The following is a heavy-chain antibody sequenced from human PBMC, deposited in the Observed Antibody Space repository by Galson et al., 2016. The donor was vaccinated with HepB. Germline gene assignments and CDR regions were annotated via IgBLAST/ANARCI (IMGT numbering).Heavy chain of an antibody. CDR3: ARGSAVTTITGTTVDPIDY. CDR1: GYTLTTSG. Sequence: SVKVSCKASGYTLTTSGISWVRQAPGQGLEWMGCVSGYNGNTYYAQCPHGRATMTTEASTSTDYMELRSLRSDDTAMYYCARGSAVTTITGTTVDPIDYWGQGTLATVSS. CDR2: VSGYNGNT. V-gene: IGHV1-18*01. J-gene: IGHJ4*02. D-gene: IGHD1-20*01.